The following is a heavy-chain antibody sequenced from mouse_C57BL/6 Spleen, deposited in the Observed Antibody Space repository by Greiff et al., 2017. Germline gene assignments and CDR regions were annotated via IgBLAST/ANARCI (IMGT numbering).Heavy chain of an antibody. CDR1: GYTFTDYE. D-gene: IGHD2-5*01. Sequence: QVQLQQSGAELVRPGASVTLSCKASGYTFTDYEMHWVKQTPVHGLEWIGAIDPETGGTAYNQKFKGKAILTADKSSSTAYMELRSLTSEDSAVYYCTRNERVTTSNWYFDVWGTGTTVTVSS. CDR3: TRNERVTTSNWYFDV. CDR2: IDPETGGT. J-gene: IGHJ1*03. V-gene: IGHV1-15*01.